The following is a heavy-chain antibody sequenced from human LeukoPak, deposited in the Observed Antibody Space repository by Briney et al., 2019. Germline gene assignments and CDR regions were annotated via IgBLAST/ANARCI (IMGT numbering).Heavy chain of an antibody. CDR2: IIPIFGTA. J-gene: IGHJ4*02. CDR3: ARAGITIFGVRGGFDY. D-gene: IGHD3-3*01. CDR1: GGTSSSYA. Sequence: SVKVSCKASGGTSSSYAISWVRQAPGQGLEWMGGIIPIFGTANYAQKFQGRVTITADESTSTAYMELSSLRSEDTAVYCCARAGITIFGVRGGFDYWGQGTLVTVSS. V-gene: IGHV1-69*13.